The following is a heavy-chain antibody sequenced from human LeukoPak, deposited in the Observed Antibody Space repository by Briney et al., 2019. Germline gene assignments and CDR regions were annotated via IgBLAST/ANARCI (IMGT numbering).Heavy chain of an antibody. V-gene: IGHV3-33*08. CDR2: IWSDGTNR. J-gene: IGHJ4*02. CDR1: GFIFSGYS. Sequence: AGGSLRLSCAASGFIFSGYSMNWVRQAPGRGLEWVAVIWSDGTNRYYADSEKGRFTISRDNAKNTLSLQMNSLRAEDTAVYYCARGSSSSWAYFDYWGQGTLVTVSS. CDR3: ARGSSSSWAYFDY. D-gene: IGHD6-13*01.